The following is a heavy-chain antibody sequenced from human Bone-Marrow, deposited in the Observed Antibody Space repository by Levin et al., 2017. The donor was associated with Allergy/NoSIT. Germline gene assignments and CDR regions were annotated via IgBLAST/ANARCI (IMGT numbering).Heavy chain of an antibody. Sequence: GGSLRLSCATSGFTLSGYYMHWVRQAPGKGLMWVSHINSDGSVISYSDSVKGRFTISRDNAKNTVYLQMNSLRGEDTAVYYCGSGGITAAIDFWGTGTRVTVSS. J-gene: IGHJ4*02. D-gene: IGHD3-10*01. CDR1: GFTLSGYY. CDR2: INSDGSVI. V-gene: IGHV3-74*01. CDR3: GSGGITAAIDF.